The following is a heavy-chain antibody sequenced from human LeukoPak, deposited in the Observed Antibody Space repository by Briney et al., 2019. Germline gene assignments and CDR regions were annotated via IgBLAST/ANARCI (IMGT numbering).Heavy chain of an antibody. CDR3: VRDNNWGFDY. J-gene: IGHJ4*02. Sequence: GGSLRLSCAASGFTFSIYGMHWVRQAPGKGLEWVSFITYDGSNKNYADSVKGRFTISRDNSKNTLYVQMNSLRVEDTAVYYCVRDNNWGFDYWDQGTLVTVSS. V-gene: IGHV3-30*02. CDR2: ITYDGSNK. D-gene: IGHD7-27*01. CDR1: GFTFSIYG.